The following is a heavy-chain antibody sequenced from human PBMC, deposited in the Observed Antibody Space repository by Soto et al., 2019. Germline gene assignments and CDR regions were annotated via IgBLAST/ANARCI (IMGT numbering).Heavy chain of an antibody. CDR3: AKGPDFWSGYYTLDY. D-gene: IGHD3-3*01. CDR1: GFTFSSYA. V-gene: IGHV3-23*01. J-gene: IGHJ4*02. CDR2: ISGSGGST. Sequence: GGSLRLSCAASGFTFSSYAMSWVRQAPGKGLEWVSAISGSGGSTYYADSVKGRFTISRDNSKNTLYLQMNSLRAEDTAVYYCAKGPDFWSGYYTLDYWGQGTLVTVSS.